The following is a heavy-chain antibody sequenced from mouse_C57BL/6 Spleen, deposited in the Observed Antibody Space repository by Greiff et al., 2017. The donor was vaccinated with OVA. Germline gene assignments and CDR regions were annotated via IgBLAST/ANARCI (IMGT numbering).Heavy chain of an antibody. V-gene: IGHV1-50*01. J-gene: IGHJ2*01. Sequence: VQLQQPGAELVKPGASVKLSCKASGYTFTSYWMQWVKQRPGQGLEWIGEIDPSDSYTNYNQKFKGKATLTVDTSSSTAYMQLSSLTSEDSAVYYCARTGTGKYYFDYWGQGTTLTVSS. CDR3: ARTGTGKYYFDY. D-gene: IGHD4-1*01. CDR2: IDPSDSYT. CDR1: GYTFTSYW.